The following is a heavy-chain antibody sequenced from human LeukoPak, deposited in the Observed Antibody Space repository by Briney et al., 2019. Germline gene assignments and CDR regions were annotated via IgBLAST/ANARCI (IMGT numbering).Heavy chain of an antibody. Sequence: GGSLRLSCAASGLTFSSYWMSWVRQAPGKGLEWVANIKQDGSEKYYVDSVKGRFTISRDNAKNSLYLQMNSLRAEDTAVYYCARDSYDSSGYYFDYWGQGTLVTVSS. CDR2: IKQDGSEK. CDR3: ARDSYDSSGYYFDY. D-gene: IGHD3-22*01. V-gene: IGHV3-7*03. J-gene: IGHJ4*02. CDR1: GLTFSSYW.